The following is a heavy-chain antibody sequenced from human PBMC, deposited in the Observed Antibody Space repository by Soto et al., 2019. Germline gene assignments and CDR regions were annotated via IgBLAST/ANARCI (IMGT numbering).Heavy chain of an antibody. J-gene: IGHJ4*02. D-gene: IGHD7-27*01. Sequence: GSLRLSCAASGITFSSYAMSWVRQSPGKELEWVSAISGSGGSTYYADSVKGRFTISRDNSKNTLYLQMNSLRAEDTAVYYCAKEGSLGGFYWGQGTLVTVSS. CDR1: GITFSSYA. CDR3: AKEGSLGGFY. CDR2: ISGSGGST. V-gene: IGHV3-23*01.